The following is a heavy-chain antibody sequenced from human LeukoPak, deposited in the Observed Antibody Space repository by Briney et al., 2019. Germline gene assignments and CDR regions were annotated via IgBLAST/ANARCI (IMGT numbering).Heavy chain of an antibody. CDR3: AREAGIDWAPYFDY. D-gene: IGHD3-9*01. CDR1: GDSVSSNSAA. Sequence: QTLSLTCAISGDSVSSNSAAWNWIRQSPSRGLEWLVRTYYRSKWYNDYAVSVKSRITINPDTSKNQFSLQLNSATPEDTAVYYCAREAGIDWAPYFDYWGQGTLVTVSS. V-gene: IGHV6-1*01. CDR2: TYYRSKWYN. J-gene: IGHJ4*02.